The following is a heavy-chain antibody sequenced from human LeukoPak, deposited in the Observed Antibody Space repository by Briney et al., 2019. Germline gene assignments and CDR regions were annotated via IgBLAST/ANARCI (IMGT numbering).Heavy chain of an antibody. CDR2: VYYSGST. D-gene: IGHD1-26*01. J-gene: IGHJ4*02. Sequence: SETLSLTCTVSGASISSYYWSWIRQPPGKGLEWIGYVYYSGSTNYNPSLKSRVSISVDTSKNQFSLNLSSVTAADTAVYYCARDSGSQNYWGQGTLVTVSS. V-gene: IGHV4-59*12. CDR3: ARDSGSQNY. CDR1: GASISSYY.